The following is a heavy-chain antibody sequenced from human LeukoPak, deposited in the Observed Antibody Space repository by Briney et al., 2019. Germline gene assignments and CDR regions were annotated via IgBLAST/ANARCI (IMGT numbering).Heavy chain of an antibody. V-gene: IGHV3-11*01. CDR3: ARGGSYSSGSPYDY. J-gene: IGHJ4*02. D-gene: IGHD5-18*01. Sequence: GGSLRLSCAASGFTFSGFYTSWIRQAPGKGLEWVSYISSSGDTIYYEDSVKGRFTISRDNAKNSLYLQMNSLRAEDTAVYYCARGGSYSSGSPYDYWGQGTLVTVSS. CDR2: ISSSGDTI. CDR1: GFTFSGFY.